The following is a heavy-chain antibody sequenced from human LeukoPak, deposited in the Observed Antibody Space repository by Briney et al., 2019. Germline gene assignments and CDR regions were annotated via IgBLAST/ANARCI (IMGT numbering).Heavy chain of an antibody. CDR2: IYYSGST. CDR1: GGSISSHY. J-gene: IGHJ6*03. D-gene: IGHD5-18*01. Sequence: SETLSLTCTVSGGSISSHYWSWTRQPPGKGLEWIGYIYYSGSTNYNPSLKSRVTISVDTAKNQFSLKLSSVTAADTAVYYCAREGYSYGSTRPYYYYYYMDVWGKGTTVTVSS. V-gene: IGHV4-59*11. CDR3: AREGYSYGSTRPYYYYYYMDV.